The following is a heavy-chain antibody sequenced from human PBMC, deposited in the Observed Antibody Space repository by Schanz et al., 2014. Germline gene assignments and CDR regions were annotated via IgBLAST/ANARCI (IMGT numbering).Heavy chain of an antibody. CDR2: ISPDSGGT. Sequence: QVQLVQSGAEVKKPGSSVKVSCKASGGTFSSFAIFWVRQAPGQGLEWMGWISPDSGGTNYAQKFQGRVTMTRDMSINTAYMELSRLRSDDSAVYYCARDRDQWDGNYLDYWGQGTLVTVSS. V-gene: IGHV1-2*02. D-gene: IGHD1-26*01. CDR1: GGTFSSFA. CDR3: ARDRDQWDGNYLDY. J-gene: IGHJ4*02.